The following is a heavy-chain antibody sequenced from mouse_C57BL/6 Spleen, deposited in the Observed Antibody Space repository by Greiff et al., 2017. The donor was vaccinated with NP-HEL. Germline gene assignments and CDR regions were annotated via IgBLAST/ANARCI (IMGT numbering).Heavy chain of an antibody. V-gene: IGHV5-6*01. J-gene: IGHJ2*01. CDR1: GFTFSSYG. Sequence: EVQGVESGGDLVKPGGSLKLSCAASGFTFSSYGMSWVRQTPDKRLEWVATISSGGSYTYYPDSVKGRFTITRDNAKNTLYLQMSSLMSEDTAMYYCARQGSLYYCDYWGQGTTLTVSS. CDR2: ISSGGSYT. CDR3: ARQGSLYYCDY.